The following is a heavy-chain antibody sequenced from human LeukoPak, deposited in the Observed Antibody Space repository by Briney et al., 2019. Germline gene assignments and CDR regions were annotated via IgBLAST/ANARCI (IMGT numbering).Heavy chain of an antibody. Sequence: SQTLSLTCTVSGGSISSGDSYWSWIRQPPGKGLEWIGYIYYSGSTYYNPSLKSRLTMSVDTSKNQFSLKLSSVTAADTAVYYCARVEEGCSSNSCLYYFDHWGQGTLVTVSS. V-gene: IGHV4-30-4*08. CDR2: IYYSGST. D-gene: IGHD2-2*01. J-gene: IGHJ4*02. CDR1: GGSISSGDSY. CDR3: ARVEEGCSSNSCLYYFDH.